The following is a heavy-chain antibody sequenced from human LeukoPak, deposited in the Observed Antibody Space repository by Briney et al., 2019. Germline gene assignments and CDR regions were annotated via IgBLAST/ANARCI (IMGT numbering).Heavy chain of an antibody. V-gene: IGHV1-2*02. CDR2: INPNSGGT. Sequence: ASVKVSCKASGYTFTGYYMHWVRQAPGQGLEWMGWINPNSGGTNYAQKFQGRVTMARDTSISTAYMELSRLRSDDTAVYYCARDLLSLYYYGMDVWGQGTTVTVSS. CDR1: GYTFTGYY. CDR3: ARDLLSLYYYGMDV. J-gene: IGHJ6*02. D-gene: IGHD2/OR15-2a*01.